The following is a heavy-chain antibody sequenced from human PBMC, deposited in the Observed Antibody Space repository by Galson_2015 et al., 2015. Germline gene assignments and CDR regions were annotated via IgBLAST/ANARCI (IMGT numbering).Heavy chain of an antibody. CDR3: AKETVRNAFDV. CDR1: GFTFRTYA. CDR2: ISSSGGAT. D-gene: IGHD4-11*01. Sequence: SLRLSCAVSGFTFRTYAMSWVRQAPGRGLEWVSTISSSGGATYYADSVKGRFTISRDNSKNTLYLQVNSLRAEDTAVYYCAKETVRNAFDVWGQGTMVIVSS. V-gene: IGHV3-23*01. J-gene: IGHJ3*01.